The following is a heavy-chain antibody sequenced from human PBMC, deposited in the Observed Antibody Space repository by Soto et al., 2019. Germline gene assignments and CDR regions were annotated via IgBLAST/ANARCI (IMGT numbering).Heavy chain of an antibody. CDR1: GYNFATYW. D-gene: IGHD2-15*01. CDR3: ARRREYSSASRRYLDHTNWVYYFDS. Sequence: WESLKISCKGSGYNFATYWIGWVRQIPGKGPEWMGIIYPGDSDTRYTPSFQGQVTISADKSEGASYVHWDSLKASDTAMYYCARRREYSSASRRYLDHTNWVYYFDSWGQGTLVTVSS. V-gene: IGHV5-51*01. CDR2: IYPGDSDT. J-gene: IGHJ4*02.